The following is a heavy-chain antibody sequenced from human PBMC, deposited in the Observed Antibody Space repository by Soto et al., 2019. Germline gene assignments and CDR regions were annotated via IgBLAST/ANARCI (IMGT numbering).Heavy chain of an antibody. CDR3: ARLLTEGATFREDAFDL. CDR2: ISTYNGKT. V-gene: IGHV1-18*01. CDR1: GYTFTSHG. D-gene: IGHD1-26*01. Sequence: QVHLVQSGGEVKNPGASVKVSCKPSGYTFTSHGLSWVRQAPGQGLEWMGWISTYNGKTDYAQKFQGRVTMTADTRTTTGYMELRSLRSYDTAVYYCARLLTEGATFREDAFDLWGQGTKVTVSS. J-gene: IGHJ3*01.